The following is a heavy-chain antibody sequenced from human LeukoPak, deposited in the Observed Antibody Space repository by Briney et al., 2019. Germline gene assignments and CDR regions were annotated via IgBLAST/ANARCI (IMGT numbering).Heavy chain of an antibody. V-gene: IGHV3-7*01. Sequence: GGSLRLSCAASGFTFSNYYMSWVRQVPGKGLEWVANIKPDGSDKSYVDSVKGRFTISRDNAENSLYLQLSSLRVDDTAVYFCARDREVGATTHDYWGQGTLVTVSS. CDR3: ARDREVGATTHDY. CDR2: IKPDGSDK. CDR1: GFTFSNYY. D-gene: IGHD1-26*01. J-gene: IGHJ4*02.